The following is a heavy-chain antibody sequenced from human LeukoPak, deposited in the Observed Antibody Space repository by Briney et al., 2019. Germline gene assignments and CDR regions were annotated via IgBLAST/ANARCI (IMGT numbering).Heavy chain of an antibody. CDR3: ARGPIAAAGTDVSAYFDY. CDR1: GFTVSNNF. D-gene: IGHD6-13*01. J-gene: IGHJ4*02. CDR2: INHSGST. Sequence: GSLRLSCAASGFTVSNNFMSWIRQPPGKGLGWIGEINHSGSTNYNPSLKSRVTISVDTSKNQFSLKLSSVTAADTAVYYCARGPIAAAGTDVSAYFDYWGQGTLVTVSS. V-gene: IGHV4-34*01.